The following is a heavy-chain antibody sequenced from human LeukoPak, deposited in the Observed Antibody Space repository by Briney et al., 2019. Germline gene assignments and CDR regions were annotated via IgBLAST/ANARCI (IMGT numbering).Heavy chain of an antibody. Sequence: GESLKISCKDSAYTFTNYWIGWVRQMPGKGLEWMGIIWPDDSDTRYSPSFQGQVTISADKSISTAYLQWSSLKASDTAMYYCASTPRYSGSYGSSFDYWGQGTLVTVSS. CDR3: ASTPRYSGSYGSSFDY. V-gene: IGHV5-51*01. D-gene: IGHD1-26*01. CDR1: AYTFTNYW. CDR2: IWPDDSDT. J-gene: IGHJ4*02.